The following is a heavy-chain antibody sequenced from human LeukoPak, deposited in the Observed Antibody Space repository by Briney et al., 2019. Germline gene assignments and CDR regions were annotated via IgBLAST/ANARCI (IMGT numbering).Heavy chain of an antibody. CDR2: INHSGNT. CDR3: ARGGGLDV. CDR1: GGSFSTYS. J-gene: IGHJ6*02. Sequence: SETLSLTCAVYGGSFSTYSWNWIRQPLGKGLEWIGEINHSGNTNYNPSLKRRVTISIDTSKNQFSLKLNSVTAADSAVYYCARGGGLDVWGQGATVTVSS. D-gene: IGHD2-15*01. V-gene: IGHV4-34*01.